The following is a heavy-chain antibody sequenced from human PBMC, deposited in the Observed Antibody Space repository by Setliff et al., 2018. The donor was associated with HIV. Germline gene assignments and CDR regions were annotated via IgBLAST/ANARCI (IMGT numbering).Heavy chain of an antibody. J-gene: IGHJ4*02. Sequence: ASVKVSCKVSAYSLIALSIDWVRQTPEKGLEWIGRFNRDYRGTNYLPDLQDRIYSPHFQGRFSMTEDASTDTAYMELSNLTSQDTGIYFCAGDQLLLRGTYADYWGQGTLVTVSS. CDR1: AYSLIALS. CDR2: FNRDYRGTNYLPDLQDR. CDR3: AGDQLLLRGTYADY. D-gene: IGHD1-26*01. V-gene: IGHV1-24*01.